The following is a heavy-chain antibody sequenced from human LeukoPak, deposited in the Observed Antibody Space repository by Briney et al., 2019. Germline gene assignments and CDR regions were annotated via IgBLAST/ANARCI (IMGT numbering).Heavy chain of an antibody. CDR2: ISYDGSNK. Sequence: GGSLRLSCAASGFTFSSYAMHWVRQAPGKGLEWVAVISYDGSNKYYADSVKGRFTISRDNSKNTLYLQMNSLRAEDTAVYYCARPMPAYCGGDCYAFDIWGQGTMVTVSS. CDR3: ARPMPAYCGGDCYAFDI. J-gene: IGHJ3*02. D-gene: IGHD2-21*01. V-gene: IGHV3-30-3*01. CDR1: GFTFSSYA.